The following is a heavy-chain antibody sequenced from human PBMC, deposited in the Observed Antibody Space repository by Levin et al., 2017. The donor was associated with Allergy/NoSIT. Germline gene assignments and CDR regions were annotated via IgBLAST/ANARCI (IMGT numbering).Heavy chain of an antibody. CDR2: ISSSSSYI. J-gene: IGHJ4*02. CDR1: GFAFISYS. D-gene: IGHD1-1*01. Sequence: GGSLRLSCAASGFAFISYSMNWVRQAPGKGLEWVSSISSSSSYIYYADSVKGRFTISRDNAKNSLYLQMNSLRADDTAVYYCARDSMPGTTGISFDDWGQGTLVTVSS. V-gene: IGHV3-21*01. CDR3: ARDSMPGTTGISFDD.